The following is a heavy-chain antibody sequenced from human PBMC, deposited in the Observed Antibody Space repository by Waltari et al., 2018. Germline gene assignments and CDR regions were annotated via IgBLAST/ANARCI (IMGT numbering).Heavy chain of an antibody. CDR2: INADGSEQ. J-gene: IGHJ4*02. V-gene: IGHV3-7*03. CDR1: GFTFRGYW. CDR3: ARGSAYYVRVWDY. Sequence: EVQLVESGGTLVQPGGSLRLSCAASGFTFRGYWMTWVRQAPGKGVEWVANINADGSEQYYVDSVRGRFTISRDNAENSLYLQMNSLIADDTAVYYCARGSAYYVRVWDYWGQGTLVTVSS. D-gene: IGHD3-16*01.